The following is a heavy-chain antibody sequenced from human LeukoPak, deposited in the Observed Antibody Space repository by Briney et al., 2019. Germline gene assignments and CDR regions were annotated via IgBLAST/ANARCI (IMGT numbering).Heavy chain of an antibody. CDR3: ARPIYSGTYPDEGFDY. Sequence: GGSLRLSCAASGFTFSVYWMHWVRRVPGKGLVWVSRINTDGSDTNYADSVKGRFTISRDNAKNTLFLQMNSLRAEDTAVYYCARPIYSGTYPDEGFDYWGQGILVTVSS. V-gene: IGHV3-74*01. CDR2: INTDGSDT. CDR1: GFTFSVYW. J-gene: IGHJ4*02. D-gene: IGHD1-26*01.